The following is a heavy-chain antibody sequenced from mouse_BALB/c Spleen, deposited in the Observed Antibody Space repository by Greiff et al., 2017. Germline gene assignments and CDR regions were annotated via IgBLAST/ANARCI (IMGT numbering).Heavy chain of an antibody. CDR2: ISSGSSTI. CDR3: ARFGIPYYYAMDY. Sequence: EVMLVESGGGLVQPGGSRKLSCAASGFTFSSFGMHWVRQAPEKGLEWVAYISSGSSTIYYADTVKGRFTISRDNPKNTLFLQMTSLRSEDTAMYYCARFGIPYYYAMDYWGQGTSVTVSS. V-gene: IGHV5-17*02. CDR1: GFTFSSFG. J-gene: IGHJ4*01. D-gene: IGHD1-1*02.